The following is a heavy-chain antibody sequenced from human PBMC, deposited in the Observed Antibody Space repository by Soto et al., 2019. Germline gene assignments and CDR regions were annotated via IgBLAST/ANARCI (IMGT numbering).Heavy chain of an antibody. J-gene: IGHJ5*02. V-gene: IGHV3-33*01. CDR3: ARSDSEPPGAGYGSGSYIWFDP. CDR2: IWYDGSNK. CDR1: GFTFSSYG. D-gene: IGHD3-10*01. Sequence: GGSLRLSCAASGFTFSSYGMHWVRQAPGKGLEWVAVIWYDGSNKYYADSVKGRFTISRDNSKNTLYLQMNSLRAEDTAVYYCARSDSEPPGAGYGSGSYIWFDPWGQGTLVTVSS.